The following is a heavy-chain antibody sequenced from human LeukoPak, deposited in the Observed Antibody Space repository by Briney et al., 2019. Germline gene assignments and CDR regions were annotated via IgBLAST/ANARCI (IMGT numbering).Heavy chain of an antibody. D-gene: IGHD4-17*01. CDR3: AADYGDYLNLNYYYMDV. CDR1: GGTFSSYA. Sequence: SVKVSCKASGGTFSSYAISWVRQAPGQGPEWMGGIIPIFGTANYAQKFQGRVTITADESTSTAYMELSSLRSEDTAVYYCAADYGDYLNLNYYYMDVWGKGTAVTVSS. V-gene: IGHV1-69*01. CDR2: IIPIFGTA. J-gene: IGHJ6*03.